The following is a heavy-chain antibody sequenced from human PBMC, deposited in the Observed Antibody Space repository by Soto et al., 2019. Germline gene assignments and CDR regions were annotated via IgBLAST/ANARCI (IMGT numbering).Heavy chain of an antibody. CDR2: IKQDGSEK. V-gene: IGHV3-7*01. Sequence: GGSLRLSCAASGFTFSSYWMSWVRQAPGKGLEWVANIKQDGSEKYYVDSVKGRFTISRDNAKNSLYLQMNSLRAEDTAVYYCAREDSSGYYYYFDYWGQGTLVTVSS. D-gene: IGHD3-22*01. J-gene: IGHJ4*02. CDR3: AREDSSGYYYYFDY. CDR1: GFTFSSYW.